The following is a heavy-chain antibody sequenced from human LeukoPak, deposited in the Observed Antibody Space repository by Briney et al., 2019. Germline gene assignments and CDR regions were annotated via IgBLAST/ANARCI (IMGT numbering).Heavy chain of an antibody. CDR2: IYYSGST. J-gene: IGHJ4*02. CDR1: GGSISSSIYY. Sequence: SETLSLTCTVSGGSISSSIYYWGWIRQPPGKGLEWIGSIYYSGSTYYNPSLKSRVTISVDTSKNQFSLKLSSVTAADTAVYYCASPHVDYGGNSLFDYWGQGTLVTVSS. D-gene: IGHD4-23*01. V-gene: IGHV4-39*01. CDR3: ASPHVDYGGNSLFDY.